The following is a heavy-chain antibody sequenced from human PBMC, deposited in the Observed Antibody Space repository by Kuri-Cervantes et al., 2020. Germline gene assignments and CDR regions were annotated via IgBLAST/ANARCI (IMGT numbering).Heavy chain of an antibody. CDR3: ARFRITMVRIYYYGMDV. CDR1: GYSISSGYY. CDR2: INHSGST. D-gene: IGHD3-10*01. V-gene: IGHV4-38-2*01. J-gene: IGHJ6*02. Sequence: SETLSLTCAVSGYSISSGYYWGWIRQPPGKGLEWIGEINHSGSTNYNPSLKSRVTISVDTSKNQFSLKLSSVTAADTAVYYCARFRITMVRIYYYGMDVWGQGTTVTVSS.